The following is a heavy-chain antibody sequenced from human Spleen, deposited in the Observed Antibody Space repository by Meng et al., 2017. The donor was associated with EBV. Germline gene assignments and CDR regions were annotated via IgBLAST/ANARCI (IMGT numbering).Heavy chain of an antibody. J-gene: IGHJ5*02. CDR1: GDSTAIGCYS. CDR2: IYHSGTT. V-gene: IGHV4-30-2*01. D-gene: IGHD1-14*01. CDR3: ARDQPGWFDP. Sequence: QRQEAVSEPVGPSHLPCLACAVSGDSTAIGCYSCSWTRQTPGKGLEWIGNIYHSGTTYYNPSLKSRVTLSVDTSANQFSLKLTSLTAADTAVYYCARDQPGWFDPWGQGTLVTVSS.